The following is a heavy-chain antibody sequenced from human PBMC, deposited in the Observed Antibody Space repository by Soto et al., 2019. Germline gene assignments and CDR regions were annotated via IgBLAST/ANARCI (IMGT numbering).Heavy chain of an antibody. CDR3: ARDSTTARIAFDI. J-gene: IGHJ3*02. CDR1: GFTVSSNY. V-gene: IGHV3-66*01. Sequence: GGSLRLSCAASGFTVSSNYMSWVRQAPGKGLEWVSVIYSGGSTYYADSVKGRFTISRDNSKNTLYLQMDSLRADDTAVYYCARDSTTARIAFDIWGQGTMVTVSS. CDR2: IYSGGST. D-gene: IGHD4-17*01.